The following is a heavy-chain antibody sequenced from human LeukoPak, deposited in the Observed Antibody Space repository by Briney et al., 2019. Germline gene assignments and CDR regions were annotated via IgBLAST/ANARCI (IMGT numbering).Heavy chain of an antibody. J-gene: IGHJ4*02. CDR1: GYTFTNYY. CDR3: ARGHSSSWYHLGY. CDR2: INPGGDNT. Sequence: ASVKVSCKASGYTFTNYYIHWVRQAPGQGLEWMGLINPGGDNTDYAQNFQGRVTMTRDTSTSTAYMELSRLRSDDTAVYYCARGHSSSWYHLGYWGQGTLVTVSS. D-gene: IGHD6-13*01. V-gene: IGHV1-46*01.